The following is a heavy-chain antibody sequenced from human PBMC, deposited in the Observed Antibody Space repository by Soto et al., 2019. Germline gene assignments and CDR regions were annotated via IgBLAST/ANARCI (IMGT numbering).Heavy chain of an antibody. J-gene: IGHJ4*02. D-gene: IGHD6-6*01. CDR3: GRDINESTAAARPDY. CDR1: GYTFTKFY. V-gene: IGHV1-46*01. CDR2: INPSDGST. Sequence: APVKVSCKASGYTFTKFYIPWVRQAPGQGLEWMGVINPSDGSTAFAQNFQGRITMTRYTPTSTVYMELNRLRSEDMSVYYGGRDINESTAAARPDYWGQGTLGTVS.